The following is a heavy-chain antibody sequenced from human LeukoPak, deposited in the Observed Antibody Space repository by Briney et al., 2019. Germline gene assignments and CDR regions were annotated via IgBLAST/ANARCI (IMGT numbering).Heavy chain of an antibody. D-gene: IGHD2-2*01. Sequence: PSETLSLTCTVSGGSISSGSYYWGWIRQPPGKGLEWIGTLYYSVTTYYNPSLKSRVTISVDTSENQFSLKLSSVTAADTAVYYCARLRRSHADQWGQGTLVTVSS. CDR2: LYYSVTT. CDR1: GGSISSGSYY. CDR3: ARLRRSHADQ. V-gene: IGHV4-39*01. J-gene: IGHJ4*02.